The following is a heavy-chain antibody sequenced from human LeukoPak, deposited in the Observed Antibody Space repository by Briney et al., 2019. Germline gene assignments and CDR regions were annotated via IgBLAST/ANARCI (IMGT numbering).Heavy chain of an antibody. V-gene: IGHV3-48*03. CDR3: ARVQRGIAVALDY. Sequence: GGSLRLSCAASGFTFSSYEMNWLRQAPGKGLEWVLYISTTGSSIYYADSVKGRFTISRDNVKNLLYLQMNSLRAEDTAVYYCARVQRGIAVALDYWGQGTLATVSS. CDR1: GFTFSSYE. CDR2: ISTTGSSI. J-gene: IGHJ4*02. D-gene: IGHD6-19*01.